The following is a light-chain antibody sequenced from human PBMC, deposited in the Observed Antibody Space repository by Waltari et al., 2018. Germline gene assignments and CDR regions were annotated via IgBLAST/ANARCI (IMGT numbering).Light chain of an antibody. CDR1: QSVTSIS. CDR3: QQYDGEVVT. V-gene: IGKV3-20*01. CDR2: GTS. J-gene: IGKJ4*01. Sequence: EIVLTQSPATLSLSPGERATLSSSASQSVTSISLTWYQQKLGQAPRLLIYGTSSRATVIPDRFRGSGSGTDFTLTISRLEPEDFAVYYCQQYDGEVVTFGGGTKVEI.